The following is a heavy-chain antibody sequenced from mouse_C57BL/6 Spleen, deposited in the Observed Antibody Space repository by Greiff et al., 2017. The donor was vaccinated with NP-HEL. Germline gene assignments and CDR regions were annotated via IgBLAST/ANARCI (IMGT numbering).Heavy chain of an antibody. V-gene: IGHV1-80*01. CDR1: GYAFSSYW. CDR3: ARQDYLYAMDY. CDR2: IYPGDGDT. D-gene: IGHD2-4*01. Sequence: VQLQQSGAELVKPGASVKISCKASGYAFSSYWMNWVKQRPGKGLEWIGQIYPGDGDTNYNGKFKGKATLTADKSSSTAYMQLSSLTSEDSAVYLCARQDYLYAMDYWGQGTSVTVSS. J-gene: IGHJ4*01.